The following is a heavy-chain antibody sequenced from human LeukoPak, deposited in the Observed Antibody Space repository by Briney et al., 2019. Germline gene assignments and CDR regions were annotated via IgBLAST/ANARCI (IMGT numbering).Heavy chain of an antibody. CDR2: IYYSGST. J-gene: IGHJ4*02. CDR1: GGSISSYY. Sequence: SETLSLTCTVSGGSISSYYWSWIRQPPGKGLEWIGYIYYSGSTNYNPSLKSRVTISVDTSKNQFSLKLSSVTAADTAVYYCARGCSSTSCLDYWGQGTLVTVSS. CDR3: ARGCSSTSCLDY. V-gene: IGHV4-59*01. D-gene: IGHD2-2*01.